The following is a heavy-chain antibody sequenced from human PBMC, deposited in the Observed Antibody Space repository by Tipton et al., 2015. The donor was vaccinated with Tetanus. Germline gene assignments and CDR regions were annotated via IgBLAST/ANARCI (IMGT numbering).Heavy chain of an antibody. CDR3: ARRNSGNSWNY. CDR1: GGSISSGGYY. Sequence: TLSLTCTVSGGSISSGGYYWSWIRRHPGKGLEWIGDINQSGSTNYNSTLRRRVTISLDTSKNQVSLRLTSVTAADTALYYCARRNSGNSWNYWGPGTLVTVSS. D-gene: IGHD4-23*01. V-gene: IGHV4-31*03. CDR2: INQSGST. J-gene: IGHJ4*02.